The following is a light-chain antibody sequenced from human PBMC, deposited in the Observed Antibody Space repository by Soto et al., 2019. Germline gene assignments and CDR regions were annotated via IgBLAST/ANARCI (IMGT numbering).Light chain of an antibody. V-gene: IGKV3-20*01. J-gene: IGKJ1*01. Sequence: TQSPSTLAASVGDRVTITCRASQSISSNYVAWYQQKPGQAPRLLIYDASSRATGIPNRFSGSGSGTDFTLTISRLEPEDFAVFYCQQYGDSPTFGQGTKVDIK. CDR1: QSISSNY. CDR3: QQYGDSPT. CDR2: DAS.